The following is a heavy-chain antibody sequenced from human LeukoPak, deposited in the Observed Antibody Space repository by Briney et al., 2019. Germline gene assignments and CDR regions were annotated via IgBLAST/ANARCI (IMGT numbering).Heavy chain of an antibody. CDR3: ASPVLAAAGQIDY. CDR1: GGSISSYY. D-gene: IGHD6-13*01. V-gene: IGHV4-59*08. J-gene: IGHJ4*02. CDR2: IYYSGST. Sequence: PSETLSLTCTVSGGSISSYYWSWIRQPPGKGLEWIGYIYYSGSTNYNPSFKSRVTISVDTSKNQFSLKLGSVTAADTAVYYCASPVLAAAGQIDYWGQGTLVTVSS.